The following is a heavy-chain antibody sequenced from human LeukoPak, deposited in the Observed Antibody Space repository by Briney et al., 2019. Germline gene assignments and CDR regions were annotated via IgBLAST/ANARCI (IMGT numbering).Heavy chain of an antibody. CDR1: GFTVSSNF. J-gene: IGHJ4*02. CDR2: IYSDDTT. CDR3: ASGKVFDF. Sequence: PGGSLRLSCAASGFTVSSNFMSWVRQAPGKGLEWVSVIYSDDTTYYGDPVKGRFTISRDNSKNTLYLQMNSLRAEDTAVYHCASGKVFDFWGQGTLVTVSS. V-gene: IGHV3-53*01.